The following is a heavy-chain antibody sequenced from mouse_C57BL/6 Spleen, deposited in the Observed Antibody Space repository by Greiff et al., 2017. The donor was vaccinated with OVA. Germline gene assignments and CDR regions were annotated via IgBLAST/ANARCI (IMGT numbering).Heavy chain of an antibody. CDR1: GYTFTDHT. D-gene: IGHD1-1*01. J-gene: IGHJ2*01. CDR3: ANGDYYGSSYFDD. CDR2: IYPRDGST. V-gene: IGHV1-78*01. Sequence: LVESDAELVKPGASVKISCKVSGYTFTDHTIHWMKQRPEQGLEWIGYIYPRDGSTKYNEKFKGKATLTADKSSSTAYMQLNSPTSEDSAVYFCANGDYYGSSYFDDWGQGTTLTVSS.